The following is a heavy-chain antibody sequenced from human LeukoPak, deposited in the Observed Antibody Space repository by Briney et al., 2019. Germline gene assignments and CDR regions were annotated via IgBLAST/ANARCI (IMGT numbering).Heavy chain of an antibody. V-gene: IGHV3-20*04. Sequence: GGSLRLSCAASGFTFDDYGMSWVRQAPGKGLEWVSGINWNGGSTGYADSVKGRFTISRDDAKNSLYLQMNSLRAEDTAVYYCAREGYSYGLDYYYYYYMDVWGKGTTVTVSS. CDR3: AREGYSYGLDYYYYYYMDV. CDR1: GFTFDDYG. J-gene: IGHJ6*03. CDR2: INWNGGST. D-gene: IGHD5-18*01.